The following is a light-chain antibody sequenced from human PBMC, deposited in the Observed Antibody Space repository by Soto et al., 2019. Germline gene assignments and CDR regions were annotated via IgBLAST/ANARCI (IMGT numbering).Light chain of an antibody. V-gene: IGLV2-23*01. Sequence: QSALTQPASVSGSPGQPITISCTGTSSDVGSYNRVSWYQQHPGKAPKLMIYEGTKRPSGVSTRFSGSKSGNTASLTISGLLAEDEGDYYCCSYTTTYTYVFGTGTKLTVL. CDR3: CSYTTTYTYV. CDR1: SSDVGSYNR. J-gene: IGLJ1*01. CDR2: EGT.